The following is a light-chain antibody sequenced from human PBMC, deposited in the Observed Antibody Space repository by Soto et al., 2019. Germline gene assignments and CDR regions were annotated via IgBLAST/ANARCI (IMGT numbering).Light chain of an antibody. CDR3: QSFDTTLSVL. CDR1: RSDIGAGYD. CDR2: GNT. Sequence: QSVLTQPPSVSGAPGERIIISCTGSRSDIGAGYDVNWYQQLPGTAPKRVILGNTNRPSGVPDRFSGARSGTSASLVITGLQADDVGDYYRQSFDTTLSVLFGGGTKLTVL. J-gene: IGLJ2*01. V-gene: IGLV1-40*01.